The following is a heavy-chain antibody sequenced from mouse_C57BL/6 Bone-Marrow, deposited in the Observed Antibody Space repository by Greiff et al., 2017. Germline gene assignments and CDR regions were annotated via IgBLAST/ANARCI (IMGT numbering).Heavy chain of an antibody. CDR1: GFTFSSYG. CDR2: ISSGGSYT. V-gene: IGHV5-6*01. D-gene: IGHD1-1*01. Sequence: VQLQQSGGDLVKPGGSLKLSCAASGFTFSSYGMSWVRQTPDKRLEWVATISSGGSYTYYPDSVKGRFTISRDNAKNTLYLQMSSLKSEDTAMYYCARHNYYGSSYVGDWYFDVWGTGTTVTVAS. J-gene: IGHJ1*03. CDR3: ARHNYYGSSYVGDWYFDV.